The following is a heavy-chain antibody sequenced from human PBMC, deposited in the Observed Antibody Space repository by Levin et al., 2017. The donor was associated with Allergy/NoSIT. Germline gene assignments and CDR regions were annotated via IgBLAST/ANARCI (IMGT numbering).Heavy chain of an antibody. V-gene: IGHV3-23*01. CDR3: AKEKSGSYSSY. J-gene: IGHJ4*02. Sequence: GGSLRLSCAASGFTFSSYAMSWVRQAPGKGLEWVSAISDSGGRTYYTDSVKGRFTISRDNSKNTLYLQMNSLRAEDTAVYYCAKEKSGSYSSYGGQGTLVTVSS. D-gene: IGHD1-26*01. CDR2: ISDSGGRT. CDR1: GFTFSSYA.